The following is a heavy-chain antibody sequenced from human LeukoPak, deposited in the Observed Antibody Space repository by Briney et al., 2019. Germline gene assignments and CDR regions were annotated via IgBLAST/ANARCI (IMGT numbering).Heavy chain of an antibody. V-gene: IGHV3-30*18. Sequence: GGSLRLSCAASGFTFSSYGMHWVRQAPGKGLEWVAVISYDGSNKYYADSVKGRFTISRDNSKNTLYLQMNSLRAEDTAVYYCAKDRGGSYGKFDYWGQGTLVTVSS. J-gene: IGHJ4*02. CDR2: ISYDGSNK. D-gene: IGHD5-18*01. CDR1: GFTFSSYG. CDR3: AKDRGGSYGKFDY.